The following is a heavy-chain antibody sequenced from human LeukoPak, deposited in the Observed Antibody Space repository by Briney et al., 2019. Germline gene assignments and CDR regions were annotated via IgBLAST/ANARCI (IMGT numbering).Heavy chain of an antibody. CDR3: WSSNYYGSETPDHYYGLDV. Sequence: SSVTVSYMASGGTFNSYGVSGVRQAPGQGLDWMGGIIPIFGTSTYARKLQGRVTITANESKNTAYMEPSSLKSYDTAGYYLWSSNYYGSETPDHYYGLDVW. J-gene: IGHJ6*01. D-gene: IGHD3-10*01. CDR1: GGTFNSYG. CDR2: IIPIFGTS. V-gene: IGHV1-69*01.